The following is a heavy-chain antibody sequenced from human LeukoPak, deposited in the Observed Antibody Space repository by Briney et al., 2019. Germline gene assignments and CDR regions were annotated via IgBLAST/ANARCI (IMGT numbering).Heavy chain of an antibody. CDR2: IKSKSDGGTT. CDR1: GFTFRNYA. J-gene: IGHJ4*02. V-gene: IGHV3-15*05. CDR3: TTVTLRPVGL. Sequence: GGSLRLSCAPSGFTFRNYAMHWVRQAPGKGLEWVGRIKSKSDGGTTDYAAPVKGRFTISRDDSKNTLFLQVNSLKIEDTAVYYCTTVTLRPVGLWGQGTLVTVSS. D-gene: IGHD3-10*01.